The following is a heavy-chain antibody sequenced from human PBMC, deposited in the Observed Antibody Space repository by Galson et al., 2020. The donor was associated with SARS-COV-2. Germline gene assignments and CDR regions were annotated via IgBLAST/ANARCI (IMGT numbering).Heavy chain of an antibody. J-gene: IGHJ4*01. CDR3: ASPRLYYDILACSFDC. V-gene: IGHV3-30-3*01. CDR2: ISYDGSNK. CDR1: GFTFSSYA. Sequence: TGGSLRLSCAASGFTFSSYAMHWVRQAPGKGLEWVAVISYDGSNKYYADSVKGRFTISRDNSKNTLYLQMNSLRAEDTAVYYCASPRLYYDILACSFDCWGQGTLVTVSS. D-gene: IGHD3-9*01.